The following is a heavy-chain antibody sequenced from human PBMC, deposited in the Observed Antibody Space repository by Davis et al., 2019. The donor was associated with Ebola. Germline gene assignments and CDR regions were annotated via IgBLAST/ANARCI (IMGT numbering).Heavy chain of an antibody. D-gene: IGHD6-13*01. CDR3: ARVHLGTGSWYFDY. Sequence: PSETLSLTCTVSGGSISSYYWSWIRQPPGKGLEWIGYIYYSGSTNYNPSLKSRVTISVDTSKNQFSLKLSSVTAADTAVYYCARVHLGTGSWYFDYWGQGTLVTVSS. J-gene: IGHJ4*02. CDR1: GGSISSYY. V-gene: IGHV4-59*01. CDR2: IYYSGST.